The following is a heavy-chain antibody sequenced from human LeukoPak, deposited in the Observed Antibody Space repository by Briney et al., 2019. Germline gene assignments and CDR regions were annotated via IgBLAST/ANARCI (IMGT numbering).Heavy chain of an antibody. Sequence: ASVKVSCKASGGTFISYAISGVRQAPGQGREWRGGIIPICGTANYAQKFQGRVTMTTHESTRTAYMELSSLRSEDTAVYYCARAGNVLRYFDWLFPFDYRGQGTLVTVS. CDR3: ARAGNVLRYFDWLFPFDY. D-gene: IGHD3-9*01. CDR1: GGTFISYA. V-gene: IGHV1-69*05. J-gene: IGHJ4*02. CDR2: IIPICGTA.